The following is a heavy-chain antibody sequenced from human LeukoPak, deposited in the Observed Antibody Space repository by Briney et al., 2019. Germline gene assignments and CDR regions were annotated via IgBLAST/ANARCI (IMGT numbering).Heavy chain of an antibody. V-gene: IGHV4-39*01. J-gene: IGHJ6*03. CDR1: GGSITSRNYY. CDR3: ATLLLFSYHMDV. CDR2: IFYSGNT. Sequence: SETLSLTCTVSGGSITSRNYYWGWIRQPPGKGLEWIGSIFYSGNTYYNRSLNTRLTISVNTSRNQFSLKLTSVTAADTAVYYCATLLLFSYHMDVWGKGTKVTVSS. D-gene: IGHD3-10*01.